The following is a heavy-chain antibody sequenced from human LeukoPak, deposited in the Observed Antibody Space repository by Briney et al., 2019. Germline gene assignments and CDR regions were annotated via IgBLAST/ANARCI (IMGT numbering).Heavy chain of an antibody. J-gene: IGHJ4*02. Sequence: GGSLRLSCAASGFXFNSYALSWVRQAPGKGLEWVSTIGGGGENTYYADSVKGRFTISRDNSRNTLYLQMKSLRAEDTAVYFCAKVLTGSQDYWGQGTLVTVSS. CDR3: AKVLTGSQDY. D-gene: IGHD7-27*01. CDR2: IGGGGENT. CDR1: GFXFNSYA. V-gene: IGHV3-23*01.